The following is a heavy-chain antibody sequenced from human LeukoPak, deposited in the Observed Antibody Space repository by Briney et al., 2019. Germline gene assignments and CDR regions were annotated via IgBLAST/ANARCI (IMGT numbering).Heavy chain of an antibody. CDR1: GFTFSSYG. D-gene: IGHD6-19*01. J-gene: IGHJ4*02. CDR3: AKDSFSVASSGCHDY. Sequence: PGRSLRLSYAASGFTFSSYGMHWVRQAPGKGLEWVAVISYDGSNKYYADSVKGRFTISRDNSKNTLYLQMNSLRAEDTAVYYCAKDSFSVASSGCHDYWGQGTLVTVSS. CDR2: ISYDGSNK. V-gene: IGHV3-30*18.